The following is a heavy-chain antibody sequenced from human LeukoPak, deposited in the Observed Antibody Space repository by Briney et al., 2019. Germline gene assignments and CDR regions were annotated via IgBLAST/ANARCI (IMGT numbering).Heavy chain of an antibody. CDR2: IYISGIT. V-gene: IGHV4-4*07. CDR1: GGSVNTYY. Sequence: SETLSLTCTVSGGSVNTYYWSWIRQPAGKGLEWIGRIYISGITNYNPSLKSRVTMSVDTSKNQSSLNLSSVSAADTAVYYCARGGSAYHEYYFDSWGQGTLVTVSS. CDR3: ARGGSAYHEYYFDS. J-gene: IGHJ4*02. D-gene: IGHD3-22*01.